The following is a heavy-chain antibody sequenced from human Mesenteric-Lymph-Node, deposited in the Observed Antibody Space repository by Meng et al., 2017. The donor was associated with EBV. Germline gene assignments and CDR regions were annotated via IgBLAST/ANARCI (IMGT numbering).Heavy chain of an antibody. V-gene: IGHV4-39*01. CDR3: ANTYSSNNLYFDY. J-gene: IGHJ4*02. Sequence: QQQQVPGPGHGKPWTPRSIPCNVSGGFIRRTSDFWAWTRQPGGGGLEWSGSIFTPAGTYYTPSLKSRVTISVDTSKNQFSLRLSSVTAADTAVYYCANTYSSNNLYFDYWGQGTLVTASS. D-gene: IGHD6-13*01. CDR1: GGFIRRTSDF. CDR2: IFTPAGT.